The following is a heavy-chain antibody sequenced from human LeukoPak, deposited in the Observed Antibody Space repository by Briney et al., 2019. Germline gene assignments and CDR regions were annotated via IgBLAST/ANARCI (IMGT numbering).Heavy chain of an antibody. J-gene: IGHJ5*02. CDR3: AREQYSSGWSRDYWFDP. D-gene: IGHD6-19*01. CDR2: IIPIFGTA. CDR1: GGTFSSYA. Sequence: ASVKVSCKASGGTFSSYAISWVRQAPGQGLEWMGGIIPIFGTANYAQKFQGRVTITTDESTSAAYMELSSLRSEDTAVYYCAREQYSSGWSRDYWFDPWCQGTLVTVSS. V-gene: IGHV1-69*05.